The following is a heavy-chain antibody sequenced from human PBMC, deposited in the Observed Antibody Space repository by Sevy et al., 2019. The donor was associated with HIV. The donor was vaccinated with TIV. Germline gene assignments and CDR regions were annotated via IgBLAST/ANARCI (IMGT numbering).Heavy chain of an antibody. CDR1: GFTISYYD. CDR2: ISSGSSYI. D-gene: IGHD3-10*01. CDR3: AKDGAYYGSDGMDV. Sequence: GGSLRLSCAASGFTISYYDLNWVRQAPGKGLEWVSSISSGSSYIYYADSVKGRFTISRDNAENSLFLQMNSLRAEDTAVYYCAKDGAYYGSDGMDVWGQGTTVTVSS. V-gene: IGHV3-21*01. J-gene: IGHJ6*02.